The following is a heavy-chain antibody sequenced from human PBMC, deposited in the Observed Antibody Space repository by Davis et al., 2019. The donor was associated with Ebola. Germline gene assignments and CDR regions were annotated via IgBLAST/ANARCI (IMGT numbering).Heavy chain of an antibody. CDR3: AKDPPYYDFWSGYYPAFDY. D-gene: IGHD3-3*01. V-gene: IGHV3-30*18. J-gene: IGHJ4*02. CDR1: GFTFSTYG. Sequence: GESLKISCGASGFTFSTYGMHWVRQTPGMGLEWVAVIAYDGSNKYYADSVKGRFTISRDNSKNTLYLQMNSLRAEDTAVYYCAKDPPYYDFWSGYYPAFDYWGQGTLVTVSS. CDR2: IAYDGSNK.